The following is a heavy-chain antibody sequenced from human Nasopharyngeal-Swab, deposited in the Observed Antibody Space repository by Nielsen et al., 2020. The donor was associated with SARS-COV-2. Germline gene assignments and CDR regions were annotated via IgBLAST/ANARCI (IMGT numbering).Heavy chain of an antibody. V-gene: IGHV3-30*03. D-gene: IGHD4-17*01. Sequence: VRHAPGKGLEWVAFIAHDASNEYYGDSVKGRFSISRDSSKNTLYLQMDSLRGEDTAVYYCARDAPAHYGAFYWGRGTLVTVSS. J-gene: IGHJ4*02. CDR3: ARDAPAHYGAFY. CDR2: IAHDASNE.